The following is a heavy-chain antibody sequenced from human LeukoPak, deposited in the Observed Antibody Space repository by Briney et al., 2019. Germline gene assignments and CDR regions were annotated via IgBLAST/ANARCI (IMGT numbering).Heavy chain of an antibody. D-gene: IGHD4-23*01. Sequence: SETLSLTCTVSGGSISSYYWSWIRQPPGKGLEWIGYIYYSGSTNYNPSLKSRVTISVDTSKNQFSLKLSSVTAADTAVYYCARQGYGGNSGLDWGQGTLVTVSS. CDR1: GGSISSYY. V-gene: IGHV4-59*08. CDR2: IYYSGST. J-gene: IGHJ4*02. CDR3: ARQGYGGNSGLD.